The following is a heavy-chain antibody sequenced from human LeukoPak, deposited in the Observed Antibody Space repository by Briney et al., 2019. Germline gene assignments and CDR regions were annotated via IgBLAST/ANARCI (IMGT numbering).Heavy chain of an antibody. CDR2: ISPYNSNT. D-gene: IGHD3-22*01. Sequence: GASVKVSCKASGYTVTNYGINWVRQAPGHGLEWMGWISPYNSNTNYAQKFQGRVTMTRDMSTSTVYMELSSLRSEDTAVYYCARERSSGYNDAFDIWGQGTMVTVSS. CDR3: ARERSSGYNDAFDI. CDR1: GYTVTNYG. V-gene: IGHV1-18*01. J-gene: IGHJ3*02.